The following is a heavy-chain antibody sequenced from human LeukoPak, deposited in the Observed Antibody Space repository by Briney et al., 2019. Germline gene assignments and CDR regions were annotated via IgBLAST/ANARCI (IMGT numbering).Heavy chain of an antibody. CDR1: GFTFSSYA. J-gene: IGHJ6*03. CDR2: ISSNGGST. D-gene: IGHD3-9*01. Sequence: PGGSLRLSCAASGFTFSSYAMHWVRQAPGKGLEYVSAISSNGGSTYYANSVKGRFTISRDNSKNTLYLQMGSLRAEDTAVYYCARESRGYDILTGKYHRGYYSYYMDVWGKGTTVTVSS. V-gene: IGHV3-64*01. CDR3: ARESRGYDILTGKYHRGYYSYYMDV.